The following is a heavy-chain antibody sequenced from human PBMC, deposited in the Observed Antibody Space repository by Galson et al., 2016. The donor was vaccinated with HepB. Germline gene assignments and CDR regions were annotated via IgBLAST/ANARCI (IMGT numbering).Heavy chain of an antibody. V-gene: IGHV3-23*01. Sequence: SLRVSCAASGVLFSKAGMSWGGQTQGRGLEWLSGITGRGDTTHYADSVRGRFTISREHSKNTLYLYMNNLRIGDTAVYYCGKHGGFDYWGQGALVTVSS. CDR3: GKHGGFDY. CDR2: ITGRGDTT. D-gene: IGHD3-16*01. CDR1: GVLFSKAG. J-gene: IGHJ4*02.